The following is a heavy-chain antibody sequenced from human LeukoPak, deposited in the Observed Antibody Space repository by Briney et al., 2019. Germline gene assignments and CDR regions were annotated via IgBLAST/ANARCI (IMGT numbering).Heavy chain of an antibody. Sequence: SETLSLTCAVWGGSFSGYYWTGIRQPPGNGLEGIGEISHTGSTDYNPSLNSRVTISLDTSKNQFSLKLSSVTAADTAVYYCARLYPYYYYYMDVWGKGTTVTVSS. CDR3: ARLYPYYYYYMDV. V-gene: IGHV4-34*01. CDR1: GGSFSGYY. J-gene: IGHJ6*03. CDR2: ISHTGST.